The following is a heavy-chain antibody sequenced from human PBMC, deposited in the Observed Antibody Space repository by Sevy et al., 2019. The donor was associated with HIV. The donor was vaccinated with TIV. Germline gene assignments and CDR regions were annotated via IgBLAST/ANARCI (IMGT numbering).Heavy chain of an antibody. CDR1: GFTFSSYW. Sequence: GGSLRLSCAASGFTFSSYWMSWVRQAPGKGLEWVANIKQDGSEKYYVDSVKGRFTISRDNAKNSLYLQMNSLRAEDTAVYYCAREGRITIFGSYYYGMDVWGKGTTVTVSS. CDR2: IKQDGSEK. D-gene: IGHD3-3*01. V-gene: IGHV3-7*01. CDR3: AREGRITIFGSYYYGMDV. J-gene: IGHJ6*04.